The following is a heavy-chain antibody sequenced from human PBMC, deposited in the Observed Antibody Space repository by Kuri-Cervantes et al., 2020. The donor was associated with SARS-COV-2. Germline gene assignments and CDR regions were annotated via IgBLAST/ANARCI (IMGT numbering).Heavy chain of an antibody. CDR2: IDWDDDT. V-gene: IGHV2-70*11. J-gene: IGHJ4*02. Sequence: SGPTLVIPTQNLTLTCTFSGLSLNSNGVCVSWIRQPPGRALEWLARIDWDDDTYYSTSLKTRLSISQDTTKNEVVLTMTNMDSVDTATYYCARMCEFTYGIKWGQGTLVTVSS. CDR1: GLSLNSNGVC. CDR3: ARMCEFTYGIK. D-gene: IGHD3-10*01.